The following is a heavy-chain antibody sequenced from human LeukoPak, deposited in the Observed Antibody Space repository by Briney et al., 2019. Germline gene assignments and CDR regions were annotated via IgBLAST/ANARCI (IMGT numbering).Heavy chain of an antibody. CDR1: GGSISRSIYY. J-gene: IGHJ4*02. CDR2: IYYSAST. Sequence: KPSETLSLTCAVSGGSISRSIYYWDWIRQPPGKGLEWIGSIYYSASTYYNPSLKSRVTISVDTSKNQFSLRLTSVTAADTAVYYCARQTGSGLFILPGGQGTLVTVSS. V-gene: IGHV4-39*01. CDR3: ARQTGSGLFILP. D-gene: IGHD3/OR15-3a*01.